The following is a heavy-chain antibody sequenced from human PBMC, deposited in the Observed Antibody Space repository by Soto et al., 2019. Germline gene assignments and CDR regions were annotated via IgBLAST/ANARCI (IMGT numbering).Heavy chain of an antibody. CDR2: VSGRGGTT. D-gene: IGHD4-17*01. V-gene: IGHV3-23*01. J-gene: IGHJ4*02. CDR3: ATGGLP. Sequence: EVQLLESGGGLVQTGGSLRLSCAASGFTFSNFAISWVRQAPGKGLEWVSTVSGRGGTTYYTDSVKGRFTISRDNSKCMLYLEMSSLRAEDSAIYYCATGGLPWGQGTLVNVSS. CDR1: GFTFSNFA.